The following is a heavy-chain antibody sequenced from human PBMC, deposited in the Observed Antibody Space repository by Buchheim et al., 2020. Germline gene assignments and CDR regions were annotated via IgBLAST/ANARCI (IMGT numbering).Heavy chain of an antibody. V-gene: IGHV3-48*03. D-gene: IGHD3-22*01. CDR3: ARDRGAYYYDSSGYPY. Sequence: EVQLVESGGGLVQPGGSLRLSCAASGFTFSSYEMNWVRQAPGKGLEWVSYISSSGSTIYYADSVKGRFTISRDNAKNSLFLQMNSLRAEDTAVYYCARDRGAYYYDSSGYPYWGQGTL. CDR1: GFTFSSYE. CDR2: ISSSGSTI. J-gene: IGHJ4*02.